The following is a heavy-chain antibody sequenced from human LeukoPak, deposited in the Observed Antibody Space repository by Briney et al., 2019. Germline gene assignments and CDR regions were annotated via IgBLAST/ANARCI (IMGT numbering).Heavy chain of an antibody. Sequence: GGSLRLSCAASGFTVSSNYMSWVRQAPGKGLEWVSVTYSGGSTYYAGSVKGRFTISRDNSKNTLYLQMNSLRAEDTAVYYCAREGYGPLLRAFDIWGQGTMVTVSS. J-gene: IGHJ3*02. CDR2: TYSGGST. CDR3: AREGYGPLLRAFDI. CDR1: GFTVSSNY. V-gene: IGHV3-66*02. D-gene: IGHD4-17*01.